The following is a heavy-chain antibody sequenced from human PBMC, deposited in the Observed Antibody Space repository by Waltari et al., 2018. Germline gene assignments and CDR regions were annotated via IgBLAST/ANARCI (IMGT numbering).Heavy chain of an antibody. CDR3: ARRAAIAATGPTYYMDV. D-gene: IGHD6-13*01. Sequence: QVQLQESGPGLVKPSETLYLTCAVSGYSISSGYYWGWIRQPPGKGLEWIGSIYHSGSTYYNPSLKRRVTISVDTSKNQFSLKLSSVTAADTAVYYCARRAAIAATGPTYYMDVWGKGTTVTVSS. CDR2: IYHSGST. CDR1: GYSISSGYY. J-gene: IGHJ6*03. V-gene: IGHV4-38-2*01.